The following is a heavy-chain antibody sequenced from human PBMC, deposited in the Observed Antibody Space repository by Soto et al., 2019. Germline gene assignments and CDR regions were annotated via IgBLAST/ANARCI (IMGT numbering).Heavy chain of an antibody. J-gene: IGHJ4*02. CDR2: IYYSGST. D-gene: IGHD4-17*01. V-gene: IGHV4-59*01. CDR3: ARRYGASFDY. Sequence: VQLQESGPGLVKPSETLSLTCTVSDGSISSYYWSWIRQPPGKGLEWIGYIYYSGSTNYNPSLKSRVTISVDTSKNQFSLKLSSVTAAVTAVYYCARRYGASFDYWGQGTLVTVSS. CDR1: DGSISSYY.